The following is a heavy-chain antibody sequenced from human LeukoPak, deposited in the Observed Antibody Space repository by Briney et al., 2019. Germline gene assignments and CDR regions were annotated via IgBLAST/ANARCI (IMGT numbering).Heavy chain of an antibody. CDR3: ARLASSSWPLYYYYGMDV. CDR2: MNPNNGNT. V-gene: IGHV1-8*01. Sequence: VKVSCKASGYTFTSYDINWVRQATGQGLEWMGWMNPNNGNTGYAQKFQGRVTMTRSTSISTAYMELSSLRSEDTAVYYCARLASSSWPLYYYYGMDVWGQGTTVTVSS. CDR1: GYTFTSYD. J-gene: IGHJ6*02. D-gene: IGHD6-13*01.